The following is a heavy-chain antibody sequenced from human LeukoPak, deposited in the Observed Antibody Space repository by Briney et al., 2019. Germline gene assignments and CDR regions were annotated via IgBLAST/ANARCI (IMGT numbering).Heavy chain of an antibody. V-gene: IGHV3-33*01. CDR3: ARCTGGSCVFDY. Sequence: PGGSLRLSCAASGXTFSTYGMHWVRQAPGKGLEWVALIWFDGSKRYYGDSLKGRFTVSRDNSKNTLYLQVDSLRAEDTAVYYCARCTGGSCVFDYWGQGTLVTVSS. CDR2: IWFDGSKR. J-gene: IGHJ4*02. D-gene: IGHD2-15*01. CDR1: GXTFSTYG.